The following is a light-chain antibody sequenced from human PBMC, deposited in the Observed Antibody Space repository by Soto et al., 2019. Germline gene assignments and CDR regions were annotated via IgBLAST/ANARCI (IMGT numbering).Light chain of an antibody. CDR2: DAS. Sequence: EFVLTQSPGTLSLSPGERATLSCRASQSVRNNYLAWYQQKPGQAPRFLIYDASSRATGIPDRFSGGGSGTDIALTITILELEDFAVDYCQQYHNWPPSTFGQGTRLEIK. CDR1: QSVRNNY. V-gene: IGKV3-20*01. J-gene: IGKJ5*01. CDR3: QQYHNWPPST.